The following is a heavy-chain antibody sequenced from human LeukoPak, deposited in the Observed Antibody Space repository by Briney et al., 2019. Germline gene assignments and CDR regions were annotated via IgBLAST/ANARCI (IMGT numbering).Heavy chain of an antibody. J-gene: IGHJ4*02. V-gene: IGHV5-51*01. D-gene: IGHD3-22*01. CDR2: IYPGDSDT. CDR1: GYTFATYW. CDR3: ARRPRDSTGYYFDL. Sequence: GESLKISCKGSGYTFATYWIAWVRQMPGRGLEWMGIIYPGDSDTRYSPSFQGQVTISADKSISTAYLQWSSLEASDSVIYYCARRPRDSTGYYFDLWGQGTLVTVSS.